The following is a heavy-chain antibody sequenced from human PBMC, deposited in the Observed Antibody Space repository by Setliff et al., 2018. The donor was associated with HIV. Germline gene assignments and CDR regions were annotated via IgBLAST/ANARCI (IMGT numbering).Heavy chain of an antibody. J-gene: IGHJ4*02. Sequence: PGESLRLSCAASGFTFSNAWMSWVRQAPGKGLEWVGRIQSKTDGGATDYAAPVKGRCSISRDDSKTTLYLQMSSLKTDDTAVYYCTTGLGTRYDTLVYWGPGTLVTVSS. V-gene: IGHV3-15*01. D-gene: IGHD5-12*01. CDR3: TTGLGTRYDTLVY. CDR2: IQSKTDGGAT. CDR1: GFTFSNAW.